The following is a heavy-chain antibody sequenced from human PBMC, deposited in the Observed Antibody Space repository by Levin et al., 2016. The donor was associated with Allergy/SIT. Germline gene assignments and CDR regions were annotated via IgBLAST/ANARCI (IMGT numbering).Heavy chain of an antibody. D-gene: IGHD6-6*01. Sequence: WVRQAPGQGLEWMGIINPSGGSTSYAQKFQGRVTMTRDTSTSTVYMELSSLRSEDTAVYYCARDLYLGSYSSSSGRGYNWFDPWGQGTLVTVSS. J-gene: IGHJ5*02. V-gene: IGHV1-46*01. CDR2: INPSGGST. CDR3: ARDLYLGSYSSSSGRGYNWFDP.